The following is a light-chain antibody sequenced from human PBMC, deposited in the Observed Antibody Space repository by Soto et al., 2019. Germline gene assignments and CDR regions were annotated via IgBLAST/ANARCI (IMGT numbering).Light chain of an antibody. J-gene: IGLJ1*01. CDR1: SSDVGGSNY. Sequence: LTHPASVSGSPGQSVTISCTGTSSDVGGSNYVSWYQLHPGKAPNLMVYEVSNRLSGVSNLFSGSKSGNTAFLNISGLQAEDEAYYYCSTYTSSTAYVFGSESKVT. CDR2: EVS. V-gene: IGLV2-14*01. CDR3: STYTSSTAYV.